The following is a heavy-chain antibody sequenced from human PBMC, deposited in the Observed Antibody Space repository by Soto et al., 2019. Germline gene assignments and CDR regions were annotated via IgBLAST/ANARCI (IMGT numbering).Heavy chain of an antibody. CDR2: SYYSGST. J-gene: IGHJ4*02. D-gene: IGHD3-10*01. Sequence: QVQLQESGPGLVKPSQTLSLTCTVSGGSISSGAYYWSWIRQPPGKGLEWIGYSYYSGSTYDNPSLKSRVTISVDTSKNQFSLKLSSVTAADTAVYYCARAEGSGFLVSWGQGTLVTVSS. CDR3: ARAEGSGFLVS. CDR1: GGSISSGAYY. V-gene: IGHV4-30-4*01.